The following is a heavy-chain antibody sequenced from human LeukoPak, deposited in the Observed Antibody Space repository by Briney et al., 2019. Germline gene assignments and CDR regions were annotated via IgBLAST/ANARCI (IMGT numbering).Heavy chain of an antibody. CDR3: ARGHDFWSGYFRAGSFDY. D-gene: IGHD3-3*01. J-gene: IGHJ4*02. Sequence: SETLSLTCTVSGGSISSGGYYWSWIRQHPGKVLEWIGYIYYSGSTYYNPSLKSRVTISVDTSKNQFSLKLSSVAAADTAVYYCARGHDFWSGYFRAGSFDYWGQGTLVTVSS. CDR2: IYYSGST. V-gene: IGHV4-31*03. CDR1: GGSISSGGYY.